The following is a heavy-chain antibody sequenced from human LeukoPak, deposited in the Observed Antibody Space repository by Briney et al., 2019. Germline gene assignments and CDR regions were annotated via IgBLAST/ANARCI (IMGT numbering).Heavy chain of an antibody. J-gene: IGHJ4*02. V-gene: IGHV4-38-2*02. CDR3: ARVDYYGSGDYFDY. CDR2: IYHSGST. Sequence: PSETLSLTCTVSGYSISSGFYWGWIRQPPGKGPEWIGSIYHSGSTHYNSSLKSRVTISVDTSKNQFSLKLSSVTAADTAVYYCARVDYYGSGDYFDYWGQGTLVTVSS. D-gene: IGHD3-10*01. CDR1: GYSISSGFY.